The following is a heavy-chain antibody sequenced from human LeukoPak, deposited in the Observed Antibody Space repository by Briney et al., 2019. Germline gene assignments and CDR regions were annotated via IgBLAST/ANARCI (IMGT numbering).Heavy chain of an antibody. CDR2: ISAYNGNT. V-gene: IGHV1-18*01. D-gene: IGHD2-15*01. CDR1: GYTFTSYG. Sequence: ASVKVSCKASGYTFTSYGISWVRQAPGRGLEWMGWISAYNGNTNYAQKLQGRVTMTTDTSTSTAYMELRSLRSDDTAVYYCARSGSTGYCSGGSCYTLFDYWGQGTLVTVSS. J-gene: IGHJ4*02. CDR3: ARSGSTGYCSGGSCYTLFDY.